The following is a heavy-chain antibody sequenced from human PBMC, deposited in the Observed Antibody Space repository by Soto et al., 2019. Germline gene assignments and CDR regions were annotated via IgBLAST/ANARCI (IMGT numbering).Heavy chain of an antibody. CDR3: AREGYSSGYYYYYGMDV. J-gene: IGHJ6*02. CDR2: IYYSGST. CDR1: GGSISSSRYY. D-gene: IGHD3-22*01. Sequence: PAETRALTCTVSGGSISSSRYYWGWIRQPPGKGLEWIGYIYYSGSTYYNPSLKSRVTISVDTSKNQFSLKLSSVTAADTAVYYCAREGYSSGYYYYYGMDVWGQGTTVTVSS. V-gene: IGHV4-39*07.